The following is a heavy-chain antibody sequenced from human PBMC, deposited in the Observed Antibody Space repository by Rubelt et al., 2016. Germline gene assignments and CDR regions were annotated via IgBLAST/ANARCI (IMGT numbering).Heavy chain of an antibody. CDR2: FIPLVGPS. Sequence: QVQLVQSGAEVKKPGSSVKVSCKTSGGTLNIYAISWVRQAPGQGLGWMGEFIPLVGPSNYAQKCQGRVTMTTDTSTSTAYMELRSLRSDDTAVYYCARVEYYYDSSGYSDYWGQGTLVTVSS. D-gene: IGHD3-22*01. CDR1: GGTLNIYA. V-gene: IGHV1-69*05. J-gene: IGHJ4*02. CDR3: ARVEYYYDSSGYSDY.